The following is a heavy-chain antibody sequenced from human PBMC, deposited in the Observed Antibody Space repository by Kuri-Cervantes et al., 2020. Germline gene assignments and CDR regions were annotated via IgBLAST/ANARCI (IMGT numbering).Heavy chain of an antibody. D-gene: IGHD1-1*01. J-gene: IGHJ4*02. CDR3: ARLSQQLPRWSPSEDLDPDF. CDR2: IYFRGNT. Sequence: GSLRLSCTVSGGSISSSSYYWGWIRQPPGKGLEWIGSIYFRGNTYYNPSLKSRITMSVDTSRNHFSLNLNSVTAADTAVYYCARLSQQLPRWSPSEDLDPDFWGQGTLVTVSS. CDR1: GGSISSSSYY. V-gene: IGHV4-39*02.